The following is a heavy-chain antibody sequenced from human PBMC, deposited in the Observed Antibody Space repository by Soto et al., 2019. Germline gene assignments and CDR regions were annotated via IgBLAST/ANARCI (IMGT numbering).Heavy chain of an antibody. V-gene: IGHV3-23*01. J-gene: IGHJ6*02. CDR1: GFTFGSYV. CDR3: ARGPRAPPPHDYGMDV. CDR2: IRGSGGDT. Sequence: PGGSLRLSCAASGFTFGSYVMNWVRQAPGKGLEWVSGIRGSGGDTFYADSVKGRFTISRDNSKNTLYLQMNSLRAEDTAVYYCARGPRAPPPHDYGMDVWGQGTTVTVSS.